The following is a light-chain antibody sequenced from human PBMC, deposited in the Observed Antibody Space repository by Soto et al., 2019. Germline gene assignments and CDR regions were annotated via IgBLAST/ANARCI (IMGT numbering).Light chain of an antibody. J-gene: IGKJ4*01. CDR1: QTVSSS. Sequence: EIVLTQSPATLSLSPGERATLSCRASQTVSSSLAWYQQKPGQAPRLLIYEASNRATGIPARFSGSGSGADFTLTISSLEPEDFALYYCQQHSNSPLTFGGGTKVEIK. V-gene: IGKV3-11*01. CDR2: EAS. CDR3: QQHSNSPLT.